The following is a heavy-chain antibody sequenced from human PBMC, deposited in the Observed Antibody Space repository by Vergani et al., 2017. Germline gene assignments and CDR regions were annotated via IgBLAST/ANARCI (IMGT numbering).Heavy chain of an antibody. CDR3: ARSGVFAFDY. CDR1: GFSLSTSGVG. D-gene: IGHD2-21*01. J-gene: IGHJ4*02. CDR2: IYYSGST. Sequence: KESGPTLVKPTQTLTLTCTFSGFSLSTSGVGVGWIRQPPGKGLGWIGYIYYSGSTNYNPSLKSRVTISVDTSKNKFSLKLSSVTAADTAVYYCARSGVFAFDYWGQGTLVTVSS. V-gene: IGHV4-61*08.